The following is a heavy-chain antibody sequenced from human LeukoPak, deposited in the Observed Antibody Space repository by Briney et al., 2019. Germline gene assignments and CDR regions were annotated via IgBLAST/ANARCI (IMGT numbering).Heavy chain of an antibody. V-gene: IGHV3-66*02. CDR1: GFTFSSNY. CDR3: ARDRRVGMGYMDV. D-gene: IGHD1-14*01. Sequence: PGGSLRLSCAASGFTFSSNYMSWVRQAPGKGLEWVSVIYSGGSTYYADSVKGRFTISRDNSKNTLYLQMNSLRAEDTAVYYCARDRRVGMGYMDVWGKGTTVTVSS. CDR2: IYSGGST. J-gene: IGHJ6*03.